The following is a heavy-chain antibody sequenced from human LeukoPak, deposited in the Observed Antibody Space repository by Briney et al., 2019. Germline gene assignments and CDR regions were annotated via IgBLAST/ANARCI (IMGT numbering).Heavy chain of an antibody. Sequence: ASVKVSCKASGYTFTSYDINWVRQATGQGLEWMGSMNPNSGNTGYAQKFQGRVTMTRNTSISTAYMELSSLRSEDTAVYYCARARVLRFLEWFPGLDPWGQGTLVTVSS. CDR3: ARARVLRFLEWFPGLDP. CDR2: MNPNSGNT. D-gene: IGHD3-3*01. CDR1: GYTFTSYD. J-gene: IGHJ5*02. V-gene: IGHV1-8*01.